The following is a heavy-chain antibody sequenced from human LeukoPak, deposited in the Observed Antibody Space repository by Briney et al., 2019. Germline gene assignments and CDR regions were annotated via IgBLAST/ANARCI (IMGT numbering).Heavy chain of an antibody. J-gene: IGHJ6*03. CDR3: ARHSGTFYYYYYMDV. CDR1: GGSISSGSYY. D-gene: IGHD1-26*01. V-gene: IGHV4-61*02. CDR2: IYSSGST. Sequence: PSETLSLTCTVSGGSISSGSYYWSWIRQPAGKGLEWIGRIYSSGSTNYNPSLKSRVTISLDTSKNQFSLKLSSVTAADTAVYYCARHSGTFYYYYYMDVWGKGTSVTVPS.